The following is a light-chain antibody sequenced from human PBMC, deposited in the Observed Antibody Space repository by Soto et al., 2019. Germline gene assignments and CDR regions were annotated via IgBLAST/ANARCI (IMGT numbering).Light chain of an antibody. V-gene: IGKV3-20*01. Sequence: EIVLTQSPGTLSLSPGERATLSCRASQSVSSNYFAWYQQKPGQAPRLLIYGVSSRPIGIPDRFSGSGSGTDFTLTISRLEPEDFAVYYCEQYGSSPRTFGQGTKVDI. CDR1: QSVSSNY. CDR2: GVS. CDR3: EQYGSSPRT. J-gene: IGKJ1*01.